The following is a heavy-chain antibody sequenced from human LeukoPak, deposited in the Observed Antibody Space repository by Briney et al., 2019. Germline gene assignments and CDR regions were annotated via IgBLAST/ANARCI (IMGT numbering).Heavy chain of an antibody. V-gene: IGHV3-23*01. D-gene: IGHD1-1*01. Sequence: GGSLRLSCAASGFTFSSYAMSGGRQAPGKGREWVSAISGSGGSTYYADSVKGRFTISRDNSKNTLYLQMNSLRAEDTAVYCCAKDFLENFEYWGQGTLVTVSS. CDR2: ISGSGGST. CDR1: GFTFSSYA. CDR3: AKDFLENFEY. J-gene: IGHJ4*02.